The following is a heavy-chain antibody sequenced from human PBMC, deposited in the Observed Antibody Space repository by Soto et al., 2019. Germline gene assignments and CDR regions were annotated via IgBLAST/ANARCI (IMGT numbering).Heavy chain of an antibody. CDR1: GFTFSDHY. D-gene: IGHD2-21*02. CDR2: TRNKANSYTT. CDR3: ARVVVTTQH. V-gene: IGHV3-72*01. J-gene: IGHJ1*01. Sequence: EVQLVESGGGLVQPGGSLRLSCAASGFTFSDHYMDWVRQAPGKGLEWVGRTRNKANSYTTEYAASVKGRFNISRDDSKNSLYLQMNSLKAEDTAVYYCARVVVTTQHWGQGTLVTVSS.